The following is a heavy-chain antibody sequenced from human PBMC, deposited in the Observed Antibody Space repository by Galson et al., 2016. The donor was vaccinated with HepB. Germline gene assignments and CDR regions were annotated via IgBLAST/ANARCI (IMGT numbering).Heavy chain of an antibody. CDR2: IYPRDSHT. J-gene: IGHJ3*01. Sequence: QSGAEVKKPGESLKISCKGSGFSFPNYWIGWVRQMPGKGLEWMGIIYPRDSHTKYSPSFQGQVTISADKSISTAYLQWRSLKASDSAIYYCARIGPYYFDEEQGFDLWGQGTMVTVSS. CDR1: GFSFPNYW. V-gene: IGHV5-51*01. CDR3: ARIGPYYFDEEQGFDL. D-gene: IGHD3-22*01.